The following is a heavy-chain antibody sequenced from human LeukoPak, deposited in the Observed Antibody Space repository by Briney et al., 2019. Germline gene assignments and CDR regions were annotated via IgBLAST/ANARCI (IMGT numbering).Heavy chain of an antibody. Sequence: GASVKVSCKASGYTFTCYYMHWVRQAPGQGLEWMGWINPNSGGTNYAQKFQGRVTMTRDTSISTAYMELSRLRSDDTAVYYCARDFEVVTAIPWYFDYWGQGTLVTVSS. V-gene: IGHV1-2*02. J-gene: IGHJ4*02. D-gene: IGHD2-21*02. CDR2: INPNSGGT. CDR3: ARDFEVVTAIPWYFDY. CDR1: GYTFTCYY.